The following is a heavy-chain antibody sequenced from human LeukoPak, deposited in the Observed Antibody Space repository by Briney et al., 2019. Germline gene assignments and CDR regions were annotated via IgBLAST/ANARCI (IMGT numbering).Heavy chain of an antibody. CDR1: GFTFDDHG. CDR2: ITSSSSNT. V-gene: IGHV3-21*01. Sequence: SGGSLRLSCAASGFTFDDHGMNWVRQAPGKGLEWVSAITSSSSNTYYADSVKGRFTISRDNAKNPLYLQMNSLRAEDTAVYYCSGYNWFDPWGQGTLVTVSS. J-gene: IGHJ5*02. CDR3: SGYNWFDP.